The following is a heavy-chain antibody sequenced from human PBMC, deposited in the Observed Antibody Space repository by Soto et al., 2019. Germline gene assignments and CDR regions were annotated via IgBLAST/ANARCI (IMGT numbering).Heavy chain of an antibody. Sequence: QVQLVESGGGVVQPGRSLRLSCAASGFTFTSHAMHWVRQAPGKGLEWVSIISYDGSTTYYADSVKGRFTISRDNSKNTLYLQMNSLRAADTAVYFCARHLASTVTTSGWFDPWGQGTLVIVSS. CDR3: ARHLASTVTTSGWFDP. CDR1: GFTFTSHA. D-gene: IGHD4-4*01. V-gene: IGHV3-30-3*01. J-gene: IGHJ5*02. CDR2: ISYDGSTT.